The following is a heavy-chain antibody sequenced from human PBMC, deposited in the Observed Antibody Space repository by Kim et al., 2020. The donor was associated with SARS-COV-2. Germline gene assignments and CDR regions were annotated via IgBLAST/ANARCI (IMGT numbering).Heavy chain of an antibody. J-gene: IGHJ5*02. Sequence: GGSLRLSCAASGFTFSSYGMHWVRQAPGKGLEWVAVIWYDGSNKYYADSVKGRFTISRDNSKNTLYLQMNSLRAEDTAVYYCAAGGYSYGFRWFDPWGQGTLVTVSS. CDR2: IWYDGSNK. CDR1: GFTFSSYG. CDR3: AAGGYSYGFRWFDP. V-gene: IGHV3-33*01. D-gene: IGHD5-18*01.